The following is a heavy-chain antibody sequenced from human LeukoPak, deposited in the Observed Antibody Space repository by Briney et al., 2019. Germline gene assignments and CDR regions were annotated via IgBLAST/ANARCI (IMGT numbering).Heavy chain of an antibody. V-gene: IGHV3-15*01. D-gene: IGHD1-26*01. CDR3: TTVPSAREDY. CDR1: GFTFDDYA. J-gene: IGHJ4*02. Sequence: GGSLRLSCAASGFTFDDYAMHWVRHAPGKGLEWIGRIKSNADGGTVDYAASVKGRFTLSRDDSVDTLYLQMDSLNTGDSGVYYCTTVPSAREDYWGQGTLVTVSS. CDR2: IKSNADGGTV.